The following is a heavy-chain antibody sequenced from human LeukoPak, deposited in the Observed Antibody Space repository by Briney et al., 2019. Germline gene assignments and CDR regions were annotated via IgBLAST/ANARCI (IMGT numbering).Heavy chain of an antibody. D-gene: IGHD3-16*01. V-gene: IGHV1-18*01. CDR1: GYTFINYG. CDR3: ARSDVWGELHLDY. J-gene: IGHJ4*02. Sequence: GASVKVSCKASGYTFINYGISWVRQAPGQGLEWMGWISGYNGNTKYAQKLQGRVTMTTDTSTSTAYMELRSLRSDDTAVYYCARSDVWGELHLDYWGQGTLVTVSS. CDR2: ISGYNGNT.